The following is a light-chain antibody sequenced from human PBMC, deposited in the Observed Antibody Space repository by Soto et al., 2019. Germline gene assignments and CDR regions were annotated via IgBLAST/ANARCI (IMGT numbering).Light chain of an antibody. CDR2: TAS. Sequence: DIQMTQSPSSVSASVGDRVTITCRASQGISTWLAWFQQKPGEAPRLLIYTASSLHSGIPSRFSGSGSGTDFTLTISSLQPEDFATYYCQQGNSFPLAFGGGTKVEIK. CDR3: QQGNSFPLA. J-gene: IGKJ4*01. CDR1: QGISTW. V-gene: IGKV1-12*01.